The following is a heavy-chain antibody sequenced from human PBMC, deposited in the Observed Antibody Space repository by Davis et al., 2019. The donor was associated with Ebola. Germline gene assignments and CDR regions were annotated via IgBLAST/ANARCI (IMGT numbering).Heavy chain of an antibody. CDR2: NYYSGST. CDR1: GGSISGYY. V-gene: IGHV4-59*01. J-gene: IGHJ4*02. Sequence: SETLSLTCTVPGGSISGYYWSWIRQPPGKGLEWIGYNYYSGSTNYNPSLKSRVTISVDTSKNQFSLKLSSVTAADTAVYYCARRYCSGGSCYYGYWGQGTLVTVSS. D-gene: IGHD2-15*01. CDR3: ARRYCSGGSCYYGY.